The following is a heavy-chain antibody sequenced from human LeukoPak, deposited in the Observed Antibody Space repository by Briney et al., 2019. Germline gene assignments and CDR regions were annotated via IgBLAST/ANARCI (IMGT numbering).Heavy chain of an antibody. CDR2: IYHSGST. J-gene: IGHJ4*02. D-gene: IGHD3-10*01. CDR3: ARVAERVLWFGELFYFDY. V-gene: IGHV4-4*02. Sequence: PSETLSLTCAVSGRSISSSNWWSWVRQPPGKGLEWIGEIYHSGSTNYNPSLKSRVTISVDKSKNQFSLKLSSVTAADTAVYYCARVAERVLWFGELFYFDYWGQGTLVTVSS. CDR1: GRSISSSNW.